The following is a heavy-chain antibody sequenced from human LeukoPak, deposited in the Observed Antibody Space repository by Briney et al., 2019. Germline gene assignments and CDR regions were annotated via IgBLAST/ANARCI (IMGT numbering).Heavy chain of an antibody. CDR2: ISSTGVT. CDR1: GFTLSNYA. J-gene: IGHJ4*02. CDR3: AKDGGDSPGHELFDY. Sequence: GGSLRLSCVGSGFTLSNYAMSWVRQTPGRGLEWVSLISSTGVTYYADSAKGRFTISRDTPKNTMFLEMNNLRAEDTAIYYCAKDGGDSPGHELFDYRGQGTLVTVSS. V-gene: IGHV3-23*01. D-gene: IGHD3-16*01.